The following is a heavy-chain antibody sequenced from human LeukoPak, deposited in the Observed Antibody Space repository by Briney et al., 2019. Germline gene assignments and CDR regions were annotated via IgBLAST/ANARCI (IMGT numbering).Heavy chain of an antibody. CDR2: INPSGGST. Sequence: GASVKVSCKASGYTFTSCYMHWVRQAPGQGLEWMGIINPSGGSTSYAQKFQGRVTMTRDTSTSTVYMELSSLRSEDTAVYYCARVGVVVPAVESSFDYWGQGTLVTVSS. V-gene: IGHV1-46*01. J-gene: IGHJ4*02. CDR3: ARVGVVVPAVESSFDY. CDR1: GYTFTSCY. D-gene: IGHD2-2*01.